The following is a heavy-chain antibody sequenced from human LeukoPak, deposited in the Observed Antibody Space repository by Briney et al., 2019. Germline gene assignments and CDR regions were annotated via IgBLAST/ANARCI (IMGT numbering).Heavy chain of an antibody. CDR3: ASGYSGYDRPYYFDY. CDR2: IKQDGSEK. J-gene: IGHJ4*02. D-gene: IGHD5-12*01. Sequence: PGGSLRLSCAASGFTFSSYWMSWVRQAPGKGLEWVANIKQDGSEKYYVDSVKGRFTISRDNAKNSLYLQMNSLRAEDTAVYYCASGYSGYDRPYYFDYWGQGTLVTVSP. CDR1: GFTFSSYW. V-gene: IGHV3-7*01.